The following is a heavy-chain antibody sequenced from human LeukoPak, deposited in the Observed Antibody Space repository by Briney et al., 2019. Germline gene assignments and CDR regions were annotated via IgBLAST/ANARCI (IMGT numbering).Heavy chain of an antibody. CDR3: ARRKGFPNWFDP. V-gene: IGHV4-34*01. CDR1: GGSFSGYY. J-gene: IGHJ5*02. Sequence: SETLSLTCAVYGGSFSGYYWNWLRQPPGKGLEWIGEINHSGNTNHNPSLKSRVTISVDTSKNQFSLKLSSVTAADTAVYYCARRKGFPNWFDPWGQGTLVTVSS. CDR2: INHSGNT.